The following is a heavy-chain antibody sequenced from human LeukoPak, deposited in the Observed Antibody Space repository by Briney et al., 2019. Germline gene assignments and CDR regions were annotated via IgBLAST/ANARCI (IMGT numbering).Heavy chain of an antibody. CDR3: ASSFCSGGSCYFYDFDI. CDR1: GYTFTGYY. Sequence: ASVKVSCKASGYTFTGYYMHWVRQAPGQGLEWMGWINPNSGGTNYAQKFQGRVTMTRDTSISTAYMELSRLRSDDTAVYYCASSFCSGGSCYFYDFDIWGQGTMVTVS. J-gene: IGHJ3*02. V-gene: IGHV1-2*02. CDR2: INPNSGGT. D-gene: IGHD2-15*01.